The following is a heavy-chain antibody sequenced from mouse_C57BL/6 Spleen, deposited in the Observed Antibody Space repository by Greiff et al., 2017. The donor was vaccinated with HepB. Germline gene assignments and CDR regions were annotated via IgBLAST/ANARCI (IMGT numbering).Heavy chain of an antibody. V-gene: IGHV1-76*01. J-gene: IGHJ2*01. CDR3: ARRGGDY. Sequence: QVQLQQSGAELVRPGASVKLSCKASGYTFTDYYINWVKQRPGQGLEWIARIYPGSGNTYYNEKFKGKATLTAEKSSSTAYMQLSSLPSEDFAVYFCARRGGDYWGQGTTLTVSS. CDR2: IYPGSGNT. CDR1: GYTFTDYY.